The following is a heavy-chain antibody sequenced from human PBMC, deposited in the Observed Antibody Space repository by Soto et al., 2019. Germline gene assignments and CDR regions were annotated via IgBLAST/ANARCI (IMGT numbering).Heavy chain of an antibody. V-gene: IGHV1-2*02. CDR1: GCSFTTYY. CDR2: IIPNSGGA. Sequence: AAVKVSCKASGCSFTTYYIHWVRQDPGQGLEWMGWIIPNSGGANYAQKFRGRVTMTRDTSIRIGYLEVSRLNYDDTAIYYCVREVTYHGFDIWGQGTLVTVSS. J-gene: IGHJ3*02. D-gene: IGHD2-21*02. CDR3: VREVTYHGFDI.